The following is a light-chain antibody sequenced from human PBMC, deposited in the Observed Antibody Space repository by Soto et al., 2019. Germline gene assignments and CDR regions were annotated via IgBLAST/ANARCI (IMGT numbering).Light chain of an antibody. V-gene: IGLV2-11*01. CDR3: CSFAGDPYV. CDR2: DVN. Sequence: QSVLTQPRSVSGSPGQSVAISCTGTSSDVGGYNYVSWYQQHPGKAPKLMIYDVNKRPSGVPDRFSGSKSGNTASLTISGLQAEDEAVYYCCSFAGDPYVFGSGTKVIVL. CDR1: SSDVGGYNY. J-gene: IGLJ1*01.